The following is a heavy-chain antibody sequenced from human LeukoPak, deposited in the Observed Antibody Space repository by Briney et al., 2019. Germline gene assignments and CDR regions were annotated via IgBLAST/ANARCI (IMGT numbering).Heavy chain of an antibody. D-gene: IGHD6-13*01. Sequence: KSSETLSLTCAVYGGSFSGYYWSWIRQPPGKGLEWIGEINHSGSTNYNPSLKSRVTISVDTSKNQFSLKLSSVTAADTAVYYCARGFSSSWYYYYYYMDVWGKGTTVTVSS. V-gene: IGHV4-34*01. CDR3: ARGFSSSWYYYYYYMDV. J-gene: IGHJ6*03. CDR1: GGSFSGYY. CDR2: INHSGST.